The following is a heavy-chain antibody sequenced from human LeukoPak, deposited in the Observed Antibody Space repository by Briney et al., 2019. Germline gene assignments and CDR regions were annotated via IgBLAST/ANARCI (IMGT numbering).Heavy chain of an antibody. Sequence: GGSLRLSCAASGFTLSSYNMNWVRQAPGKGLEWISYITTSIDIVSYADSVKGRFTISRDNAKNSLYLQMDSLRDEDTAVYYCVRDHNYYFGYRGQGILVTVSA. CDR2: ITTSIDIV. CDR1: GFTLSSYN. CDR3: VRDHNYYFGY. V-gene: IGHV3-48*02. J-gene: IGHJ4*02.